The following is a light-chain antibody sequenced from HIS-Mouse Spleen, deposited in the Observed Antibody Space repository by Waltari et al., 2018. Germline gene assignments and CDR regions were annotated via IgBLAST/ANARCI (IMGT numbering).Light chain of an antibody. CDR3: SSYTSSSTLWV. Sequence: QSALTQPASVSGSPGQSITISCTGTSSDVGGYNYVSWYQQPPGKAPKLMIYDVSNRPSGVRKRFSCSKAGNTASLTISGLQAEDEADYYCSSYTSSSTLWVFGGGTKLTVL. CDR1: SSDVGGYNY. V-gene: IGLV2-14*01. CDR2: DVS. J-gene: IGLJ3*02.